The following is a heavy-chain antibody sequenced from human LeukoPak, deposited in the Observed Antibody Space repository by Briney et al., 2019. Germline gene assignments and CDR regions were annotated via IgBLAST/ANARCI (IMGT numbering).Heavy chain of an antibody. D-gene: IGHD3-3*01. CDR1: GYTLTELS. Sequence: SVKVSCKVSGYTLTELSMHWVRQAPGQGLEWMGGIIPIFGTANYAQKFQGRVTITTDESTSTAYMELSSLRSEDTAVYYCAGSITIRGAFDIWGQGTMVTVSS. J-gene: IGHJ3*02. CDR3: AGSITIRGAFDI. CDR2: IIPIFGTA. V-gene: IGHV1-69*05.